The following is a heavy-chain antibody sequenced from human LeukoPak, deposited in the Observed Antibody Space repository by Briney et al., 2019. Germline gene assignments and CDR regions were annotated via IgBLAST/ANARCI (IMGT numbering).Heavy chain of an antibody. Sequence: SETLSLTCTVSGDSISTPSYWWGWMRQSPGKGPEWIGSIAYIGITSYNPSLRSRVTISVDTSKNQFSLQLTSVTAADTAVYYCTRLPLDYSLDHWGQGTLVSLSS. D-gene: IGHD4-11*01. CDR2: IAYIGIT. V-gene: IGHV4-39*01. J-gene: IGHJ4*02. CDR3: TRLPLDYSLDH. CDR1: GDSISTPSYW.